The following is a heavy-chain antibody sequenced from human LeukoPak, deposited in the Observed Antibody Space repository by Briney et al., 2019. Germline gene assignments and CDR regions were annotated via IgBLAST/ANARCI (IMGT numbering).Heavy chain of an antibody. D-gene: IGHD1-26*01. CDR3: ARDQSSFNWFDP. V-gene: IGHV1-2*02. J-gene: IGHJ5*02. Sequence: ASVKASCKASGYTFTGYYMHWVRQAPGQGLEWMGWINPNSGGTNYAQKFQGRVTMTRDTSISTAYMELSRLRSDDTAVYYCARDQSSFNWFDPWGQGTLVTVSS. CDR1: GYTFTGYY. CDR2: INPNSGGT.